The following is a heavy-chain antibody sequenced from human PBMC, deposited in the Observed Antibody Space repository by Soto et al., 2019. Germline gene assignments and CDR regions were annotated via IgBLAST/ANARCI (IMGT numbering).Heavy chain of an antibody. CDR1: GFNLSHPW. D-gene: IGHD3-9*01. Sequence: VGSLRLSCVASGFNLSHPWMTWIRQAAGKGLEWVGRIKSKTDGGTADYAAPVKGRATISRDDSKNTVYLQMNSLKTEDTAVYYCTTGIYYDILTGYHNVAYWGQGALVTVSS. CDR2: IKSKTDGGTA. V-gene: IGHV3-15*01. CDR3: TTGIYYDILTGYHNVAY. J-gene: IGHJ4*02.